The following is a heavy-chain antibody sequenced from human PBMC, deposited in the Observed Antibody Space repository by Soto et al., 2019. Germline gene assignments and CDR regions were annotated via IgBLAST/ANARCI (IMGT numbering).Heavy chain of an antibody. D-gene: IGHD3-9*01. J-gene: IGHJ4*01. CDR2: ISGRGGST. CDR3: AKAFYDILTGPYYYFDY. V-gene: IGHV3-23*01. CDR1: GFTFSSYA. Sequence: EVQLLESGGGLVQPGGSLRLSCAASGFTFSSYAMSWVRQAPGKGLEWVSAISGRGGSTYYADSVKGRFTIYRDNSKHTLYLQMNSLRAEDKAVYYCAKAFYDILTGPYYYFDYWGNVTLVTVSS.